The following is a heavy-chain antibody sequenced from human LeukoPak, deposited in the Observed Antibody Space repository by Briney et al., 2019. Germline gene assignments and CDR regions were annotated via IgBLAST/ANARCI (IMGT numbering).Heavy chain of an antibody. J-gene: IGHJ4*02. CDR1: GGSFSSGGYY. V-gene: IGHV4-61*08. D-gene: IGHD6-19*01. CDR2: IYYSGST. CDR3: ARDRWGIAVAGTRGFDY. Sequence: SETLSLTCTVSGGSFSSGGYYWSWIRQHPGKGLEWIGYIYYSGSTNYNPSLKSRVTISVDTSKNQFSLKLSSVTAADTAVYYCARDRWGIAVAGTRGFDYWGQGTLVTVSS.